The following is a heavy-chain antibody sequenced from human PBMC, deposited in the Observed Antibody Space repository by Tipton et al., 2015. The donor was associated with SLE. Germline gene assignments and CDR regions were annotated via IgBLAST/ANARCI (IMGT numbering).Heavy chain of an antibody. J-gene: IGHJ3*01. CDR2: IHPNSGCT. D-gene: IGHD2-21*01. CDR1: GYTFTDYY. CDR3: AREWPRYRNLWSRRVDNAFDV. V-gene: IGHV1-2*02. Sequence: QLVQSGAEVKKPGASVKVSCQASGYTFTDYYIHWVRQAPGQGLEWMGWIHPNSGCTNYAQKFQDRVTMTRDTSISTAYMELSSLTSDDTALYYCAREWPRYRNLWSRRVDNAFDVWGQGTMVTVSS.